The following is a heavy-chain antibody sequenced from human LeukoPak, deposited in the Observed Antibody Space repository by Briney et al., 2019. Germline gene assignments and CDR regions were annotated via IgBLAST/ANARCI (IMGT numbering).Heavy chain of an antibody. CDR1: GYSFTSYW. Sequence: GESLKISCKGSGYSFTSYWIGWVRQMPGKGLEWMGIIYPGDSDTRYSPSFQGQVTISADKPISTAYLQWSSLKASDTAMYYCARHRGIQLWLYNWFDPWGQGTLVTVSS. CDR3: ARHRGIQLWLYNWFDP. CDR2: IYPGDSDT. V-gene: IGHV5-51*01. J-gene: IGHJ5*02. D-gene: IGHD5-18*01.